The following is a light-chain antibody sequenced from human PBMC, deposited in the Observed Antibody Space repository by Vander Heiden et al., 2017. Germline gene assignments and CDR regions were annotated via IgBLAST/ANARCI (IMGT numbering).Light chain of an antibody. CDR1: KLGDKY. V-gene: IGLV3-1*01. CDR3: QAWDSSTAVV. Sequence: SYELTQPPSLSVSPGQTASITCSGDKLGDKYACWYQQKPGQSPVLVIYQDSKRPSGIPERFAGSNSGNTATLTISGTQAMDEADNYCQAWDSSTAVVFGGGTKLTVL. CDR2: QDS. J-gene: IGLJ2*01.